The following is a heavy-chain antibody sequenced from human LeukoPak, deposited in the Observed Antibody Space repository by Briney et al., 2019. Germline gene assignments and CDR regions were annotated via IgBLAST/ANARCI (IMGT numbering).Heavy chain of an antibody. D-gene: IGHD6-13*01. CDR3: ARVGDSSSWAKIDY. Sequence: PGGSLRLSCAASGFTFSSYWMHWVRQAPGKGLVWVSRINSDGSSTSYADSVKGRFTISRDNAKNTLYLQMNSLRAEDTAVYYCARVGDSSSWAKIDYWGQGTLVTVSS. CDR2: INSDGSST. V-gene: IGHV3-74*01. CDR1: GFTFSSYW. J-gene: IGHJ4*02.